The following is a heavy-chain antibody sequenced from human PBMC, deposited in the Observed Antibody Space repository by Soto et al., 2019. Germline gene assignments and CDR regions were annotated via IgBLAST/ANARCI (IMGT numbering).Heavy chain of an antibody. Sequence: GGSLRLSCAASGFTFTTYAMSWVRQAPGKGLEWVSVISRRGDTTYYADSVKGRFTISRDNSKNTLYLQMNSLRAEDRAVYYCARIQAGHDSSGYFSAFDIRGQGTMVTVSS. CDR2: ISRRGDTT. J-gene: IGHJ3*02. CDR3: ARIQAGHDSSGYFSAFDI. V-gene: IGHV3-23*01. CDR1: GFTFTTYA. D-gene: IGHD3-22*01.